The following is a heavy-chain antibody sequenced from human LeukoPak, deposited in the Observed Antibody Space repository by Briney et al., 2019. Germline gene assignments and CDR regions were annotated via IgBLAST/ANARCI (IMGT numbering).Heavy chain of an antibody. CDR3: ARDDYDFWSGYHVYYFDY. V-gene: IGHV3-23*01. J-gene: IGHJ4*02. D-gene: IGHD3-3*01. CDR1: GFTFSSYA. CDR2: ISGSGGST. Sequence: PGGSLRLSCAASGFTFSSYAMSWVRQAPGKGLEWVSAISGSGGSTYYADSVKGRFTISRDNSKNTLYLQMNSLRAEDTAVYYCARDDYDFWSGYHVYYFDYWGQGTLVTVSS.